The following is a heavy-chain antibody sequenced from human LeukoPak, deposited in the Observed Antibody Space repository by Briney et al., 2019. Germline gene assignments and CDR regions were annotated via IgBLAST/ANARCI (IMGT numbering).Heavy chain of an antibody. CDR1: GGTFSSYA. J-gene: IGHJ6*03. CDR3: ARHRDIVANPIPYYYYYYMDV. V-gene: IGHV1-69*06. CDR2: IIPIFGTA. Sequence: GASVKVSCKASGGTFSSYAISWVRQAPGQGLEWMGGIIPIFGTANYAQKFQGRVTITAGKSTSTAYMELSSLRSEDTAVYYCARHRDIVANPIPYYYYYYMDVWGKGTTVTVSS. D-gene: IGHD5-12*01.